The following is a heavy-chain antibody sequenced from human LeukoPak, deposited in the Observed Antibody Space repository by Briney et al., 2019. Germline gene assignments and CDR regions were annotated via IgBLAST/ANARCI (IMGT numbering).Heavy chain of an antibody. J-gene: IGHJ4*02. CDR1: GSTFSNAW. CDR3: TTDWYSSGWWREGDFDY. CDR2: IKSKTDGGTT. D-gene: IGHD6-19*01. V-gene: IGHV3-15*01. Sequence: GGSLRLSCAASGSTFSNAWMSWVRQAPGKGLEWVGRIKSKTDGGTTDYAAPVKGGFTISRDDSKNTLYLQMNSLKTEDTAVYYCTTDWYSSGWWREGDFDYWGQGTLVTVSS.